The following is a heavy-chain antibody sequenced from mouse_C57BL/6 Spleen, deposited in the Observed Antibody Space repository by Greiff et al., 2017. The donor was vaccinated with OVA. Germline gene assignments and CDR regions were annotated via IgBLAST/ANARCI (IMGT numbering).Heavy chain of an antibody. J-gene: IGHJ4*01. CDR3: ARPQLSPYYYAMDY. CDR1: GFTFSSYG. CDR2: ISSGGSYT. D-gene: IGHD3-2*02. V-gene: IGHV5-6*01. Sequence: EVQGVESGGDLVKPGGSLRLSCAASGFTFSSYGMSWVRQTPDKRLEWVATISSGGSYTTYPDSVKGRFTSSRDNAKNTLYMQMGSLKSEDTAMYYCARPQLSPYYYAMDYWGQGTSVTVSS.